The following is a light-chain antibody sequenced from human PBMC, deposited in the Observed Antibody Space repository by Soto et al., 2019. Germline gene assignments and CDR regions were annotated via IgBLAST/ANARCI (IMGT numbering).Light chain of an antibody. J-gene: IGLJ2*01. Sequence: SALTQPASLSGSPGQSITISCTGTRNEIGAYNFVSWYQQHPGEVPKLILYDVNVRPSGVSNRFSGSKSGNTASLTISGLQAEDEADYYCTSWTTSTTMIFGGGTKVTVL. CDR1: RNEIGAYNF. CDR3: TSWTTSTTMI. V-gene: IGLV2-14*03. CDR2: DVN.